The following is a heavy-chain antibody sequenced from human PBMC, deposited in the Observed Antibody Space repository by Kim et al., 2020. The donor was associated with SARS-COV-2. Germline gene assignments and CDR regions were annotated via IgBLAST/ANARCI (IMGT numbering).Heavy chain of an antibody. Sequence: YLDSVKGRFTISRDNAENLLYLQMTSLRDEDTAIYYCARGSIAWSGLDYWGQGTLVTVSS. J-gene: IGHJ4*02. V-gene: IGHV3-7*03. D-gene: IGHD3-9*01. CDR3: ARGSIAWSGLDY.